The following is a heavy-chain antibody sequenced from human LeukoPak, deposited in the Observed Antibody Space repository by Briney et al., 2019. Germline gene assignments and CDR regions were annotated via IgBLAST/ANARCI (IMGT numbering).Heavy chain of an antibody. D-gene: IGHD1-1*01. CDR1: GGSFSGYY. CDR3: ARRQPRSYYYGMDV. Sequence: SETLSLTCAVYGGSFSGYYWSWIRQPPGKGLEWIGEINHSGSTNYNPSLKSRVTISVDTSKNQFSLKLSSVTAADTAVYYCARRQPRSYYYGMDVWGQGTTVTVSS. J-gene: IGHJ6*02. CDR2: INHSGST. V-gene: IGHV4-34*01.